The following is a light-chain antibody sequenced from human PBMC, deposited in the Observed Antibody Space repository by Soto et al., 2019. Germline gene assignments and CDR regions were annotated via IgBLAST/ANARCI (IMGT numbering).Light chain of an antibody. CDR1: HDISNY. J-gene: IGKJ4*01. CDR3: QQYGNLPPPT. Sequence: DIQMTQSPSSLSASVGDRVTITCQASHDISNYLNWYQQKPGRAPKLLIYAASNLEAWVPSRFSGSGSGTLFTFTISSLQPEDLAIYYCQQYGNLPPPTFGGGTKVEIK. V-gene: IGKV1-33*01. CDR2: AAS.